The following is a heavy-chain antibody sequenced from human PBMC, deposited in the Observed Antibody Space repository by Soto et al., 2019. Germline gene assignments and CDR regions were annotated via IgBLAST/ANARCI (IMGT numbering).Heavy chain of an antibody. CDR1: GFTFSSYW. J-gene: IGHJ3*02. CDR3: ARVQQDYYGSGGHLGADAFDI. D-gene: IGHD3-10*01. CDR2: IKQDGSEK. V-gene: IGHV3-7*01. Sequence: GGSLRLSCAASGFTFSSYWMSWVRQAPGKGLEWVANIKQDGSEKYYVDSVKGRFTISRDNAKNSLYLQMNSLRAEDTAVYYCARVQQDYYGSGGHLGADAFDIWGQGTMVTVSS.